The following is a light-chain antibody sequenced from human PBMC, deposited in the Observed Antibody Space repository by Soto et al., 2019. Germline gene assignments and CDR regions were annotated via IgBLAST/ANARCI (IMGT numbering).Light chain of an antibody. J-gene: IGKJ4*01. CDR1: QAVSTY. Sequence: DIQMTQSPSSLSASVGDRVIITCRASQAVSTYVAWFQQKPGKAPKSLIYAVSHLQSGVPSRFSGSRSGTDFTLTISSLQPADFATYYCQQYETYPLTFGGGTSVDIK. V-gene: IGKV1-16*01. CDR2: AVS. CDR3: QQYETYPLT.